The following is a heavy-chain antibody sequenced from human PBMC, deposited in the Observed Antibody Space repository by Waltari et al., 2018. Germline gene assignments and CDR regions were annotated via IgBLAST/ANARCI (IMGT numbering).Heavy chain of an antibody. Sequence: EVQLVQPGAEVKKPGESLKISCQGSGYSFTNYWIAWVRQMPGKGLEWVGIIHPGDPDSRYSPSFLGQVTFSADASIRTAYLQWGGLTASDSGIYYCARQRGKCTRTSCADLILDFWGQGTLVTVSS. CDR1: GYSFTNYW. D-gene: IGHD2-2*01. J-gene: IGHJ4*02. V-gene: IGHV5-51*01. CDR2: IHPGDPDS. CDR3: ARQRGKCTRTSCADLILDF.